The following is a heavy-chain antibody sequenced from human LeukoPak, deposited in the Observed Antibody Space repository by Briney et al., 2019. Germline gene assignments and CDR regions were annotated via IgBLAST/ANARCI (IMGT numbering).Heavy chain of an antibody. D-gene: IGHD5/OR15-5a*01. CDR2: IYGDGSS. J-gene: IGHJ4*02. CDR3: ARGEAVGYTVERLW. CDR1: GVTLSSNY. Sequence: GGSLRLSSTPSGVTLSSNYMGWVRQAPGEGLKWVSVIYGDGSSYYADSVKCRFTISRDNSKNTLHLQMNSLRAEDTAVYYCARGEAVGYTVERLWWGQGTLVTVSS. V-gene: IGHV3-53*01.